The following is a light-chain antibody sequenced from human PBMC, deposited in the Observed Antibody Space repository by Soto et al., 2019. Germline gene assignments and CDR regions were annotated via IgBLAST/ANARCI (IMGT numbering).Light chain of an antibody. J-gene: IGKJ5*01. Sequence: EIVLTQSPGTLSLSPGERATLSCRASQSVTSYLAWYQQKPGQAPRLLIYGASSRATGIPDRFSGSGSGTEFTLTINSLQAEDCAVYYCQQYYNWPRTFGQGTRLEIK. CDR3: QQYYNWPRT. CDR1: QSVTSY. CDR2: GAS. V-gene: IGKV3D-15*01.